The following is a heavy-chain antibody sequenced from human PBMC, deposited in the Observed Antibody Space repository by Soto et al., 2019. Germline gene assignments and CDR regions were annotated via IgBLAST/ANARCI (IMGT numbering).Heavy chain of an antibody. CDR1: GYTFTSYD. J-gene: IGHJ6*02. D-gene: IGHD6-6*01. CDR3: AGGPSCASPNYYYDLDV. CDR2: MNPNSGNT. V-gene: IGHV1-8*01. Sequence: QVQLVQSGAEVKKPGASVKVSCKASGYTFTSYDINWVRQATGQGLEWMGWMNPNSGNTGYAQKFQGRVTMTRNTSISTAYMEQSSLRSENTVVYYCAGGPSCASPNYYYDLDVWGQGTTVTVSS.